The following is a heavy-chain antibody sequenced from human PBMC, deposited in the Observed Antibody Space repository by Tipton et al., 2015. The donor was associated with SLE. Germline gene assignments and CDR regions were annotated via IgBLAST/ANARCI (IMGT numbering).Heavy chain of an antibody. V-gene: IGHV4-34*01. CDR1: GGSFSGYY. J-gene: IGHJ6*03. CDR3: ARGTGIERNYLYYYYMDV. D-gene: IGHD3-10*01. Sequence: TLSLTCAVYGGSFSGYYWGWIRQPPGKGLEWIGEINHSGSTNYNPSLRSRVTISVDTSKNQFSLKLSSVTAADTAVYYCARGTGIERNYLYYYYMDVWGKGTTVTVSS. CDR2: INHSGST.